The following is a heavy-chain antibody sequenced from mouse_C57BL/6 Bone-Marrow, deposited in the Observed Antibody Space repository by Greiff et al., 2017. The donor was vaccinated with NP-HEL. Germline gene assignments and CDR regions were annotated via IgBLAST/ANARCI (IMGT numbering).Heavy chain of an antibody. D-gene: IGHD2-4*01. V-gene: IGHV5-6*01. CDR2: ISSGGSYT. CDR1: GFTFSSYG. Sequence: EVHLVESGGDLVKPGGSLKLSCAASGFTFSSYGMSWVRQTPDKRLEWVATISSGGSYTYYPDSVKGRFTFSIDNAKNTQYLQMSSLKSEDTAMYYGARGVNDFVDYAMDYWGQGTSVTVSS. J-gene: IGHJ4*01. CDR3: ARGVNDFVDYAMDY.